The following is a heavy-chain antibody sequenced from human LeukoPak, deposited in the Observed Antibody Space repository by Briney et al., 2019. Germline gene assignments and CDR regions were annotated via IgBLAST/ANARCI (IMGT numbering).Heavy chain of an antibody. CDR2: INHSGST. V-gene: IGHV4-34*01. Sequence: PSETLSLTCAVYGGSFSGYYWSWIRQPPGKGLEWIGEINHSGSTNYNPSLQSRVTISVDTSKNQFSLKLSSVTAADTAVYYCARHRRGRGSMIAHWGQGTLVTVSS. D-gene: IGHD3-16*01. J-gene: IGHJ4*02. CDR3: ARHRRGRGSMIAH. CDR1: GGSFSGYY.